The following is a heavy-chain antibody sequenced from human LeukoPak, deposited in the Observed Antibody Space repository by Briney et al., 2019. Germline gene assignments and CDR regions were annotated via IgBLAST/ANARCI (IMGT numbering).Heavy chain of an antibody. CDR2: VSVGGGST. Sequence: PGGSLRLSCAASGFAFSSYAMSWVRQAPGKGLEWVSAVSVGGGSTYYADSVKGRFTISRDNSKNTLYLQTNSLRAEDTAVYYCAKGGYYASSGYYSGIFFHYWGQGTLVTVSS. J-gene: IGHJ4*02. CDR3: AKGGYYASSGYYSGIFFHY. CDR1: GFAFSSYA. D-gene: IGHD3-22*01. V-gene: IGHV3-23*01.